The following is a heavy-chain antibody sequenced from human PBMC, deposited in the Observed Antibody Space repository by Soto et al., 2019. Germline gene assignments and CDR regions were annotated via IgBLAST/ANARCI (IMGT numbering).Heavy chain of an antibody. CDR1: GFTFSDYY. Sequence: GGSLRLSCAASGFTFSDYYMSWIRQAPGKGLEWVSYISSSSSYTNYADSVKGRFTISRDNAKNSLYLQMNSLRAEDTAVYYCARDLGPRYDSSGYCFDYWGQGTLVTVSS. D-gene: IGHD3-22*01. V-gene: IGHV3-11*06. CDR3: ARDLGPRYDSSGYCFDY. J-gene: IGHJ4*02. CDR2: ISSSSSYT.